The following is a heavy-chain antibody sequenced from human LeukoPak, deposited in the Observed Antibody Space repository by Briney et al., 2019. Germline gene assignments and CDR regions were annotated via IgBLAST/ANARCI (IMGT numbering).Heavy chain of an antibody. V-gene: IGHV4-4*07. CDR1: GGSISSYY. Sequence: SETLSLTCTVSGGSISSYYWSWIRQPAGKGLEWIGRIYPSGSTNYNPSLKSRVTMSVDTSKNQFSLKLSSVTAADTAVYYCARAQGRYCSSTSCYTAPWDYYGMDVWGQGTTVTVSS. CDR3: ARAQGRYCSSTSCYTAPWDYYGMDV. CDR2: IYPSGST. J-gene: IGHJ6*02. D-gene: IGHD2-2*02.